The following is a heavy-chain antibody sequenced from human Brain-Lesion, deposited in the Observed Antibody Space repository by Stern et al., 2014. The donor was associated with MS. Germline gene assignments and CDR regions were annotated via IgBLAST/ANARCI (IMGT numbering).Heavy chain of an antibody. V-gene: IGHV4-39*02. CDR1: GGSIGRSSYY. CDR2: IFYTGST. CDR3: ARGAGVFDS. D-gene: IGHD6-19*01. J-gene: IGHJ4*02. Sequence: VQLVESGPGLVKPSETLSLTCTVSGGSIGRSSYYWGWIRQPPGKGLEWIGNIFYTGSTFYDPSLQSRVTISVDTSNNHFPLILTFVTAADTAVYYCARGAGVFDSWGQGTLVTVSP.